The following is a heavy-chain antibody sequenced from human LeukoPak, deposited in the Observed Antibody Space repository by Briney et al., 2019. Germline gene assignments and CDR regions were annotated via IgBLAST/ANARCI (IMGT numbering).Heavy chain of an antibody. CDR3: ARNVGSGLDY. V-gene: IGHV1-46*01. D-gene: IGHD1-1*01. Sequence: ASVKVPCKASGYRFSDYYIHWVRLAPRQGLEWMGFINPSGGSTSYAQKFQGRVTMTRDTSTSAVYMELSSLRSEDTAMYYCARNVGSGLDYWGQGTLVTVSS. CDR2: INPSGGST. J-gene: IGHJ4*02. CDR1: GYRFSDYY.